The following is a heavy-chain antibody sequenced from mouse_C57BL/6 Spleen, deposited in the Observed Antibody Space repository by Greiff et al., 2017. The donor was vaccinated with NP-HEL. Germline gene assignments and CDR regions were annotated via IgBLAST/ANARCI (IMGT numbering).Heavy chain of an antibody. J-gene: IGHJ1*03. CDR1: GFTFSSYA. CDR2: ISSGGDYI. V-gene: IGHV5-9-1*02. Sequence: EVKVEESGEGLVKPGGSLKLSCAASGFTFSSYAMSWVRQTPEKRLEWVAYISSGGDYIYYADTVKGRFTISRDNARNTLYLQMSSLKSEDTAMYYCTRVTTVVAEGWYFDVWGTGTTVTVSS. CDR3: TRVTTVVAEGWYFDV. D-gene: IGHD1-1*01.